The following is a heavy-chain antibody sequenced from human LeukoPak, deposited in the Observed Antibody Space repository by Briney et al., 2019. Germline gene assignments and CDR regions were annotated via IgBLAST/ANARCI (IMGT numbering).Heavy chain of an antibody. V-gene: IGHV6-1*01. CDR2: TYYRSKWYN. CDR1: GDSASSNSAA. D-gene: IGHD1-26*01. Sequence: SQTLSLTCAISGDSASSNSAAWNRIRQSPSGGLEWLGRTYYRSKWYNDYAVSVKSRIPITPNTSQNQFSLQLTSVTPEDPAVYYCARDRPGEGADWFDPWGQGTLVTVSS. J-gene: IGHJ5*02. CDR3: ARDRPGEGADWFDP.